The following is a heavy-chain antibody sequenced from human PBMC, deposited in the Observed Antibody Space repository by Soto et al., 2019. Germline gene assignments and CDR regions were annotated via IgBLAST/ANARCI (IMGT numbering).Heavy chain of an antibody. CDR1: GGSVSSGSYY. D-gene: IGHD1-20*01. J-gene: IGHJ4*02. Sequence: PSETLSLTCTVSGGSVSSGSYYWGWIRQPPGKGLEWIGYIYYSGSTNYNPSLKSRVTISVDTSKNQFSLKLSSVTAADTAVYYCARDRGYNWNFDYWGQGTLVTVSS. CDR2: IYYSGST. V-gene: IGHV4-61*01. CDR3: ARDRGYNWNFDY.